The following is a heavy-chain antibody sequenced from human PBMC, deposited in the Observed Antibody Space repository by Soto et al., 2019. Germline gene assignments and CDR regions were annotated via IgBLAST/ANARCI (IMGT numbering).Heavy chain of an antibody. V-gene: IGHV2-5*01. CDR2: IYWNDDE. CDR1: GFSLTTIGVG. D-gene: IGHD6-19*01. J-gene: IGHJ4*02. Sequence: QITLKASGPTLVKPTQPLTLTCTFSGFSLTTIGVGVGWVRQPPGKALEWLVVIYWNDDERYSPSLKSRLTIPNDTSKNQVVLKMTNVDPADTGTYHCARFIAVTDRLTYYFDYWGQGTLVTVSS. CDR3: ARFIAVTDRLTYYFDY.